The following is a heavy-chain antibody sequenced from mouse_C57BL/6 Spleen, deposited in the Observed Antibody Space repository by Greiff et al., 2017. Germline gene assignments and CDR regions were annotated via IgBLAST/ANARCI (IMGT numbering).Heavy chain of an antibody. CDR3: AKKGYYAMDY. J-gene: IGHJ4*01. V-gene: IGHV14-2*01. CDR1: GFNIKDYY. Sequence: VQLPQSGAELVKPGASVTLSCTASGFNIKDYYMHWVKQWTEQGLEWIGRIDPEDGATKYAPQFPGMATITADTSSNTAYLQLSSLTSEDTAVYYRAKKGYYAMDYWGQGTSVTVSS. CDR2: IDPEDGAT.